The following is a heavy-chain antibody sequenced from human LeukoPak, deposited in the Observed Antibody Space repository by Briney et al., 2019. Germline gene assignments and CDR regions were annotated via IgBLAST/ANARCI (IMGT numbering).Heavy chain of an antibody. CDR2: ISGSGGST. J-gene: IGHJ6*03. D-gene: IGHD6-6*01. V-gene: IGHV3-23*01. CDR1: GFTFSSYA. CDR3: AKVPLAARPDYYYYMDV. Sequence: GGSLRLSCAASGFTFSSYAMSWGRQAPGKGLEWVSAISGSGGSTYYADSVKGRFTISRDNSKNTLYLQMNSLRAEDTAVYYCAKVPLAARPDYYYYMDVWGKGTTVTVSS.